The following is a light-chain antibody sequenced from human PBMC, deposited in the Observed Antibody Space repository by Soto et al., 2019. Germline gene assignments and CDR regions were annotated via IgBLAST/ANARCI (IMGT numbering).Light chain of an antibody. CDR1: KLGDKY. CDR3: QAWDSSNVV. CDR2: QDT. V-gene: IGLV3-1*01. J-gene: IGLJ2*01. Sequence: SYELTQAPSVSVSPGQIATITCSGDKLGDKYAFWYQQKPGQSPVLIMYQDTKRPSGIPERFSGSNSGNTATLTISGTQAMDEADYFCQAWDSSNVVFGGGTKLTVL.